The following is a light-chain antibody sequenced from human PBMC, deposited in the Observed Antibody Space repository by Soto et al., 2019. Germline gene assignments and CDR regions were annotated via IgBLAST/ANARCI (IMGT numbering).Light chain of an antibody. CDR2: ATS. J-gene: IGKJ5*01. CDR1: QGSRND. CDR3: LQHNRYPPIT. Sequence: DIQMTQSPSSLSASVGDRVTITCRASQGSRNDLGWYQQKRGKAPKRLIYATSSVQRGVPTRFSGSGSGTELTLTISSLQAEDFASYYCLQHNRYPPITFGQGTRLDIK. V-gene: IGKV1-17*01.